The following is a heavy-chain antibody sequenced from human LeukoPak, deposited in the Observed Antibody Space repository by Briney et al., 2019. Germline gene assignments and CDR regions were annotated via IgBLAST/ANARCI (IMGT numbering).Heavy chain of an antibody. V-gene: IGHV3-15*01. Sequence: GGSLRLSCAASGFGFTNAWMSWVRQAPGKGLEWVGRIKRKGNGGTTDYAAPVTGRFTLSRDDSKNTLYLQMNSLKTEDTAVYFCTAEHYYELLYWGQGTLVTVSS. D-gene: IGHD2-2*01. CDR2: IKRKGNGGTT. CDR3: TAEHYYELLY. J-gene: IGHJ4*02. CDR1: GFGFTNAW.